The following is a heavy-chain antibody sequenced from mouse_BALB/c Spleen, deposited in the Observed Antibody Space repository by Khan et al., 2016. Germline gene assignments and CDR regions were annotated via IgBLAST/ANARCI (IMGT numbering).Heavy chain of an antibody. D-gene: IGHD1-1*01. J-gene: IGHJ2*01. Sequence: VQLKQSGPGLVKPSQSLSLTCTVTGYSITSDYAWNWIRQFPGNKLEWMGYISYSGSTSYNPSLKSRISLTRDTSKNQFFLQLNSVTTEDTATXCCERYYYGRNYFDYWGQGTTLTVSS. CDR3: ERYYYGRNYFDY. CDR2: ISYSGST. V-gene: IGHV3-2*02. CDR1: GYSITSDYA.